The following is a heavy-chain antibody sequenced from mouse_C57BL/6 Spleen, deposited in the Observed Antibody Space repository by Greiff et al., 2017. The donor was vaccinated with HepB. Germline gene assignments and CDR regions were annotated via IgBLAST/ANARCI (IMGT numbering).Heavy chain of an antibody. CDR3: ARARWLLLYFDY. J-gene: IGHJ2*01. CDR1: GFTFSDYG. D-gene: IGHD2-3*01. Sequence: DVKLVESGGGLVKPGGSLKLSCAASGFTFSDYGMHWVRQAPEKGLEWVAYISSGSSTIYYADTVKGRFTISRDNAKNTLFLQMTSLRSEDTAMYYCARARWLLLYFDYWGQGTTLTVSS. V-gene: IGHV5-17*01. CDR2: ISSGSSTI.